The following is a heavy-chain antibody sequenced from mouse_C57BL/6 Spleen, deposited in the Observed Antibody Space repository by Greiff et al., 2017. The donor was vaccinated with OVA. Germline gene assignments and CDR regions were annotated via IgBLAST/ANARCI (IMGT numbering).Heavy chain of an antibody. J-gene: IGHJ4*01. CDR1: GYSFTDYN. CDR2: INPNYGTT. Sequence: EVKLMESGPELVKPGASVKISCTASGYSFTDYNMNWVKQSHGKSLEWIGVINPNYGTTSYNQKFKGKATLTVDQSSSTAYMQLNSLTSEDSAVYYCARSYGSRGAMDYWGQGTSGTVAS. D-gene: IGHD1-1*01. V-gene: IGHV1-39*01. CDR3: ARSYGSRGAMDY.